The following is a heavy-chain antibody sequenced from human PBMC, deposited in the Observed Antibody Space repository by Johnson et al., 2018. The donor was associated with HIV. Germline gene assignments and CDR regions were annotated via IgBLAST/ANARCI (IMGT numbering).Heavy chain of an antibody. CDR2: IYSGGST. V-gene: IGHV3-66*01. CDR3: ARDVGLWFGELRSGDAFDI. CDR1: GFTVSNNY. D-gene: IGHD3-10*01. Sequence: VQLVESGGALVQPGGSLRLSCAASGFTVSNNYMSWVRQAPGKGLEWVSVIYSGGSTYYADSVKGRFTISRDNSKNTLYLQMKSLRDEDTALYYCARDVGLWFGELRSGDAFDIWGQGTMVTVSS. J-gene: IGHJ3*02.